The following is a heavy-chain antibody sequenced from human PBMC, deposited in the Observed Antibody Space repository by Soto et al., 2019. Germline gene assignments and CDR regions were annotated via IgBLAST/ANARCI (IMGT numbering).Heavy chain of an antibody. Sequence: PSETLSLTCAGYGGSFSGYYWSWIRQPPGKGLEWIGEINHSGSTNYNPSLKSRVTISVDTSKNQFSLKLSSVTAADTAVYYCARIATWIQLWTTYYYYYGMDVWGQGTTVTVSS. J-gene: IGHJ6*02. CDR3: ARIATWIQLWTTYYYYYGMDV. CDR2: INHSGST. V-gene: IGHV4-34*01. D-gene: IGHD5-18*01. CDR1: GGSFSGYY.